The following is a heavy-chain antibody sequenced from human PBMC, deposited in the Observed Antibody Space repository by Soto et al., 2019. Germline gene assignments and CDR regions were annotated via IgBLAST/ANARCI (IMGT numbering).Heavy chain of an antibody. CDR1: GGSISSGGYY. V-gene: IGHV4-31*03. CDR2: IYYSGST. CDR3: ARDRDAEYFQH. J-gene: IGHJ1*01. Sequence: QVQLQESGPGLVKPSQTLSLTCTVSGGSISSGGYYWSWIRQHPGKGLEWLGYIYYSGSTYYNPSLKCRVTISVDTSKNQFSLKLSSVTAADTAVYYCARDRDAEYFQHWGQGTLVTVSS.